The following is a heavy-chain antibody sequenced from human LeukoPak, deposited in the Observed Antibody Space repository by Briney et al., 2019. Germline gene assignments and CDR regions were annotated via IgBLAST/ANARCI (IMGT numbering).Heavy chain of an antibody. V-gene: IGHV1-8*01. CDR3: ARSPKTRITIFGVVRYNWFDP. J-gene: IGHJ5*02. D-gene: IGHD3-3*01. CDR1: GYTFTSYD. Sequence: ASVKVSCKASGYTFTSYDINWVRQATGQGLEWMGWMNPNSGNTGYAQKLQGRVTMTRNTSISTAYMELSSLRSEDTAVYYCARSPKTRITIFGVVRYNWFDPWGQGTLVTVSS. CDR2: MNPNSGNT.